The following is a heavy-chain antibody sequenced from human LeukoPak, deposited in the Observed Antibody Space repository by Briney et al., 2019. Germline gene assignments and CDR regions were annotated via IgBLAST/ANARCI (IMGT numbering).Heavy chain of an antibody. Sequence: ASVKVSCKASGYTFTSYGISWVRQAPGQGLEWMGWISAYNGNTNYAQKLQGRVTMTTDTSTSTAYMELSSLTSDDTAMYYCARDGIYSTSFDAYDIWGQGTMVTVSS. V-gene: IGHV1-18*01. J-gene: IGHJ3*02. CDR2: ISAYNGNT. CDR1: GYTFTSYG. CDR3: ARDGIYSTSFDAYDI. D-gene: IGHD6-6*01.